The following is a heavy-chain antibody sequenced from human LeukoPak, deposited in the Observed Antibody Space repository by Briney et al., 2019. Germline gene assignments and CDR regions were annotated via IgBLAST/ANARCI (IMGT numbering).Heavy chain of an antibody. D-gene: IGHD3-16*02. CDR1: GFTFSSYS. V-gene: IGHV3-15*01. Sequence: GGSLRLSCAASGFTFSSYSMNWVRQAPGKGLEWVGRIKSKTDGGTTDYAAPVKGRFTISRDDSKNTLYLQMNSLKTEDTAVYYCTSGVYYDYVWGSYPPGYWGQGTLVTVSS. J-gene: IGHJ4*02. CDR2: IKSKTDGGTT. CDR3: TSGVYYDYVWGSYPPGY.